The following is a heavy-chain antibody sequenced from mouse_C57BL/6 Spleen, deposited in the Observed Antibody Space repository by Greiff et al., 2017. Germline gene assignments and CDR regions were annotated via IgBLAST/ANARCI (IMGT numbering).Heavy chain of an antibody. Sequence: VQLQQSGPELVKPGASVKISCKASGYSFTGYYMNWVKQSPEKSLEWIGEINPSTGGTTYNQKFKAKATLTVDKSSSTAYMQLKSLTSEDSAVYYCARDYYGRSYRGYFDVWGTGTTVTVSS. CDR1: GYSFTGYY. V-gene: IGHV1-42*01. CDR2: INPSTGGT. CDR3: ARDYYGRSYRGYFDV. J-gene: IGHJ1*03. D-gene: IGHD1-1*01.